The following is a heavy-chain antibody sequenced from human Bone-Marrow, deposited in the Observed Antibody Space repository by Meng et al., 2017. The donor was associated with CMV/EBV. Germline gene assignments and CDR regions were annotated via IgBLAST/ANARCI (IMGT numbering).Heavy chain of an antibody. Sequence: GSLRLSCTVSGGSISGYHWSWIRQPPGKGLEWIGYIYYSGSTNYNPSLNSRFTISIDTSKSQFSLKVFSVTAADTAVYYCAREGSNSSHDYWGQGTLVTVSS. D-gene: IGHD6-13*01. CDR1: GGSISGYH. CDR2: IYYSGST. CDR3: AREGSNSSHDY. V-gene: IGHV4-59*01. J-gene: IGHJ4*02.